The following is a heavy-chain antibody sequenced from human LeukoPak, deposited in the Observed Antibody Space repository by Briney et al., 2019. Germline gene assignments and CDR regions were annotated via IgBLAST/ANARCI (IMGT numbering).Heavy chain of an antibody. Sequence: GGSLRLSCAASGFTFSRYGMNWVRQAPGKGLEWVSAISDTGGNKYYADSAKGRFTISRDNPRKTLYLQVNSLRAEDTAIYYCAKRIQYSSSSAYFDYWGQGTLVTVSS. CDR1: GFTFSRYG. CDR3: AKRIQYSSSSAYFDY. J-gene: IGHJ4*02. CDR2: ISDTGGNK. D-gene: IGHD6-6*01. V-gene: IGHV3-23*01.